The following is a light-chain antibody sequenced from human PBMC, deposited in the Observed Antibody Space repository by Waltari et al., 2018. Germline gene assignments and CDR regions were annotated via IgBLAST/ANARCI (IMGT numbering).Light chain of an antibody. J-gene: IGKJ1*01. V-gene: IGKV1-27*01. CDR3: QKYNSVWT. CDR2: AAS. CDR1: QGIGNY. Sequence: DTQMTQSPSSLSASVGDRVTIPCRASQGIGNYLAWYQQKPGKLPKLLIYAASTLQSGVPSRFSGSGSGTDFTLTISSLQPEDVATYYCQKYNSVWTFGQGTKVEIK.